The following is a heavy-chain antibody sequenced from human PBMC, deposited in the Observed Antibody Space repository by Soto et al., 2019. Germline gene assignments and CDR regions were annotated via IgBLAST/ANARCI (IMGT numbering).Heavy chain of an antibody. J-gene: IGHJ1*01. D-gene: IGHD6-19*01. V-gene: IGHV1-2*02. CDR2: INPNGGGT. Sequence: AASVEVSCEASGYTFTGYYIHWVRQAPGQGLEWMGWINPNGGGTNYAQKFQGRVTMTRDTSISTAYMELSRLRSDDTAVYYCASSFSGSGWYGYFQHWGQGTMVTVYS. CDR1: GYTFTGYY. CDR3: ASSFSGSGWYGYFQH.